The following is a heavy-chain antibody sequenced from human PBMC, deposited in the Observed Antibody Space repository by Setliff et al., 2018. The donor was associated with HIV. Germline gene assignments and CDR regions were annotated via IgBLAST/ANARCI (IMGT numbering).Heavy chain of an antibody. J-gene: IGHJ4*02. CDR1: GYTFTNYW. Sequence: PGESLKISCRAXGYTFTNYWIGWVRQMPGKGLEWIGVIYPGDSVTRYSPSFQGXXXISADTSITTAXXQWSXLKASEXXIYXXTRRXXXXXTERLEXXWGQGT. D-gene: IGHD2-15*01. V-gene: IGHV5-51*01. CDR3: TRRXXXXXTERLEXX. CDR2: IYPGDSVT.